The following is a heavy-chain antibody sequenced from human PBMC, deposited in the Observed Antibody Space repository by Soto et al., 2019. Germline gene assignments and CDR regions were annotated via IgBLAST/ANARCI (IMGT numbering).Heavy chain of an antibody. Sequence: QVQLQESGPGLVKPSETLSFTCNVSGGSISSGGYYWSWIRQLPGKGLEWIGYIYHSGGTYYNPALKRRITISVDTSKNQFSLKMTSVTAAATAVYFCARAPGRMMNALRYYYGLDVWGQGTTVTVSS. J-gene: IGHJ6*02. CDR2: IYHSGGT. D-gene: IGHD2-8*01. CDR1: GGSISSGGYY. V-gene: IGHV4-31*02. CDR3: ARAPGRMMNALRYYYGLDV.